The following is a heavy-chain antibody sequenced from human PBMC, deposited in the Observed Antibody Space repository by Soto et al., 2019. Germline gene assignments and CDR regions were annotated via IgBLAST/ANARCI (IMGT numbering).Heavy chain of an antibody. CDR1: GYTFTSYG. CDR2: ISAYNGNT. Sequence: QVQLVQSGAEVKKPGASVKVSCKASGYTFTSYGISWVRQAPGQGLEWMGWISAYNGNTNYAQKLQGRVTMTTDTSTSSAYIELRSLRSDDTAVYYCASSDSYDSSGYRADFDYWGQGFLVTVSS. CDR3: ASSDSYDSSGYRADFDY. D-gene: IGHD3-22*01. J-gene: IGHJ4*02. V-gene: IGHV1-18*01.